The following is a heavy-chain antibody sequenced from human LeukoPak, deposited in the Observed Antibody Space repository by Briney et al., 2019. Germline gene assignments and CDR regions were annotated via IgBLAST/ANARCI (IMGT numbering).Heavy chain of an antibody. CDR1: GFTFSSYA. CDR3: AREYCSSTSCYTVGYFDY. D-gene: IGHD2-2*02. V-gene: IGHV3-30*01. CDR2: ISYDGSNK. J-gene: IGHJ4*02. Sequence: PGGSLRLSCAASGFTFSSYAMHWVRQAPGKGLEWVAVISYDGSNKYYADSVKGRFTISRDNSKNTLYLQMNSLRAEDTAVYYCAREYCSSTSCYTVGYFDYWGQGTLVTVSS.